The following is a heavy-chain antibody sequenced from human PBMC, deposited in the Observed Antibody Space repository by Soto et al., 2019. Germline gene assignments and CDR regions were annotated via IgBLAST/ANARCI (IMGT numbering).Heavy chain of an antibody. J-gene: IGHJ4*02. V-gene: IGHV4-34*01. CDR3: AGDAGGYDLYFDY. D-gene: IGHD5-12*01. Sequence: QVQLQQWGAGLLKPSETLSLTCAVYGGSFSGYYWSWIRQPPGKGLEWIGEINHSGSTNYNPSLKSRDTISVATTKNQFSLKLRSVTAEDTAVYYCAGDAGGYDLYFDYWGQGTLVTVSS. CDR2: INHSGST. CDR1: GGSFSGYY.